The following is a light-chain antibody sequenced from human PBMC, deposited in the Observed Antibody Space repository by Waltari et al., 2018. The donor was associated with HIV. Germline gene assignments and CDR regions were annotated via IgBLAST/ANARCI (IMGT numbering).Light chain of an antibody. J-gene: IGLJ3*02. CDR1: SSNIGNNY. CDR3: GTWDSSLSAGV. Sequence: QSVLTQPPSVSAAPGPKVTIPCSGSSSNIGNNYVSWYQQFPGTAPKLLIYDNNKRPSGIPDRFSGSKSGTSATLGITGLQTGDEADYYCGTWDSSLSAGVFGGGTKLTVL. CDR2: DNN. V-gene: IGLV1-51*01.